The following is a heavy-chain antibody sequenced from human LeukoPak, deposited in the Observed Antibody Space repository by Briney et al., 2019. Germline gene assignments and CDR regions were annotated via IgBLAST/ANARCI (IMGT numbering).Heavy chain of an antibody. CDR1: GGSISSGDYY. J-gene: IGHJ3*02. Sequence: PSETLSLTCTVSGGSISSGDYYWSWIRQPPGKGLEWIGYIYYSGSTYYNPSLKSRVTISVDTSKNQFSLKLSSVTAADTAVYYCARVNRYYAFDIWGQGQWSPPLQ. CDR3: ARVNRYYAFDI. D-gene: IGHD1-14*01. CDR2: IYYSGST. V-gene: IGHV4-30-4*08.